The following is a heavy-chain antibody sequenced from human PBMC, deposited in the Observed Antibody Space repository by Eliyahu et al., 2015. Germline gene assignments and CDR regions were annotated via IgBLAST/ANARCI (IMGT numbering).Heavy chain of an antibody. CDR3: ARDYRIARYYYYYYMDV. V-gene: IGHV3-11*06. CDR1: GFTFSDYY. Sequence: QVQLVESGGGLVKPGGSLRLSCAASGFTFSDYYMSWIRQAPGKGLGWVSYISSSSSYTNYADSVKGRFTISRDNAKNSLYLQMNSLRAEDTAVYYCARDYRIARYYYYYYMDVWGKGTTVTVSS. J-gene: IGHJ6*03. D-gene: IGHD1-14*01. CDR2: ISSSSSYT.